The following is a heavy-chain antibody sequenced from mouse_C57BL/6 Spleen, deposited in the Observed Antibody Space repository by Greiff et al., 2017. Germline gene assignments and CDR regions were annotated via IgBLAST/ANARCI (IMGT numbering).Heavy chain of an antibody. D-gene: IGHD2-5*01. CDR3: ARKSNYGVYFDY. CDR1: GFTFSDYG. CDR2: ISSGSSTI. Sequence: EVKLMESGGGLVKPGGSLKLSCAASGFTFSDYGMHWVRQAPEKGLEWVAYISSGSSTIYYADTVKGRFTISRDNAKNTLFLQMTSLRSEDTAMYYCARKSNYGVYFDYWGQGTTLTVSS. V-gene: IGHV5-17*01. J-gene: IGHJ2*01.